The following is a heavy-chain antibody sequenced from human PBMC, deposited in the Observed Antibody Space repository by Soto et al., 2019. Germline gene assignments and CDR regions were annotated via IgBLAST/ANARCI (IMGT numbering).Heavy chain of an antibody. CDR1: GFTFTSSA. V-gene: IGHV1-58*02. J-gene: IGHJ3*02. CDR2: IVVGSGNT. CDR3: AREPYSSGWYREAFDI. D-gene: IGHD6-19*01. Sequence: GASVKVSCKASGFTFTSSAMQWVRQARGQRLEWIGWIVVGSGNTNYAQKFQERVTITRDMSTSTAYMELNSLRAEDTAVYYCAREPYSSGWYREAFDIWGQGTMVTVSS.